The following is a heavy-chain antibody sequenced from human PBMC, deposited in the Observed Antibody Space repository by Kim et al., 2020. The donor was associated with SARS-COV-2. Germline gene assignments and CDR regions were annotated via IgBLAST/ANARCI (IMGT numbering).Heavy chain of an antibody. CDR3: AREVNNVFGV. Sequence: SQTLSLTCAISGDSVSRNNAAWNWIRQSPSRGLEWLGRTYYTSNWYNDYAVFVKSRISINPDTSKNRCSLQLSSVTPEDTAVYYCAREVNNVFGVWGQGTMVTISS. CDR1: GDSVSRNNAA. CDR2: TYYTSNWYN. J-gene: IGHJ3*01. V-gene: IGHV6-1*01. D-gene: IGHD3-22*01.